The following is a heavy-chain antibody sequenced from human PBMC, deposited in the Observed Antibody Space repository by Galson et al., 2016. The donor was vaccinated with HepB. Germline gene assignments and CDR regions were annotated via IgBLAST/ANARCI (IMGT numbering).Heavy chain of an antibody. V-gene: IGHV3-9*01. J-gene: IGHJ4*02. CDR3: TRTGLGDFDY. Sequence: SLRLSCASSGFIFDDHAMHWVRQVPGKGLEWVSGISWDSDIVAYADSVRGRFSVSRDNAKNSPYLEMNSLRPEDTAIYYCTRTGLGDFDYWGRGTLVTVSS. CDR1: GFIFDDHA. D-gene: IGHD1/OR15-1a*01. CDR2: ISWDSDIV.